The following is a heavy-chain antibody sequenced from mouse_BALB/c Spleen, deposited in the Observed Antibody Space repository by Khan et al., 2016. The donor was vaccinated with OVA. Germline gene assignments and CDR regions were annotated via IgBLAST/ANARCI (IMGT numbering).Heavy chain of an antibody. J-gene: IGHJ2*01. V-gene: IGHV1-7*01. Sequence: QVQLKESGAELAKPGASVKMSCKASGYTFTSYWMHWVKQRPGQGLEWIGYINPSSGYTEYNQNFKDKATLTADKSSSTAYMQLSSLTSEDSAVYYCARDGIDYWGQGTTLTVSS. CDR3: ARDGIDY. CDR1: GYTFTSYW. CDR2: INPSSGYT. D-gene: IGHD2-3*01.